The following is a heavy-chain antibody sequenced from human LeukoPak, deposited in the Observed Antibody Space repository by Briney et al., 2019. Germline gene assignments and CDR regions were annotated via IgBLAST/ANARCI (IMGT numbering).Heavy chain of an antibody. J-gene: IGHJ6*03. Sequence: GGSLRLSCAASGFTFSDYYMSWIRPAPGKGLEWISYTGSGDSHVFYAAREKGRFTVSRDNAKNSLFLHMNSLRAEDTAVYYCARRGVDVEVAKRGCSYYHLDVWGKGTTVIVSS. D-gene: IGHD2-21*01. V-gene: IGHV3-11*01. CDR2: TGSGDSHV. CDR3: ARRGVDVEVAKRGCSYYHLDV. CDR1: GFTFSDYY.